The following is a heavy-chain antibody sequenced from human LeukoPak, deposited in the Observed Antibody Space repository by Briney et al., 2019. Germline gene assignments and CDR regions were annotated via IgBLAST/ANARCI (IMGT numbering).Heavy chain of an antibody. CDR2: INPSDGRT. CDR1: GYMFSIND. J-gene: IGHJ4*02. V-gene: IGHV1-46*01. CDR3: ARDSSILAYCGGDCSYLSY. D-gene: IGHD2-21*02. Sequence: ASVTVSCKASGYMFSINDMHWVRQAPGQGLEWMGIINPSDGRTTYAQKFQGRVTMTRDMSTSTVYMELSSLRSEDTAVYYCARDSSILAYCGGDCSYLSYWGQGTLVTVSS.